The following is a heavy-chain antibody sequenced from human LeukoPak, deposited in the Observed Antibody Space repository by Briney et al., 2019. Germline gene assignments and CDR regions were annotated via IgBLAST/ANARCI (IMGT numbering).Heavy chain of an antibody. CDR1: GYTFTGYY. CDR2: IIPNSGGT. CDR3: ATGRKNYGSGSYFFPGGFDY. J-gene: IGHJ4*02. D-gene: IGHD3-10*01. Sequence: GASVKVSCKASGYTFTGYYIHWVRQAPEQGLEWMGWIIPNSGGTNYAQKFQGRVTTTRDTSISTAYMELSSLRSDDTAVYYCATGRKNYGSGSYFFPGGFDYWGQGTLVTVSP. V-gene: IGHV1-2*02.